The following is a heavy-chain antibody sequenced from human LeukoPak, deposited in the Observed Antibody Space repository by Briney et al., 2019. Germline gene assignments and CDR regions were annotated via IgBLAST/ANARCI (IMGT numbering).Heavy chain of an antibody. CDR2: ISYDGSNK. Sequence: PGGSLRLSCAASGFTFSNFLMTWVRQAPGKGPEWVAVISYDGSNKYYADSVKGRFTISRDNSKNTLYLQMNSLRAEDTAVYYCARDRGYYYDSSGHYGMDVWGQGTTVTVSS. J-gene: IGHJ6*02. CDR3: ARDRGYYYDSSGHYGMDV. D-gene: IGHD3-22*01. V-gene: IGHV3-30*03. CDR1: GFTFSNFL.